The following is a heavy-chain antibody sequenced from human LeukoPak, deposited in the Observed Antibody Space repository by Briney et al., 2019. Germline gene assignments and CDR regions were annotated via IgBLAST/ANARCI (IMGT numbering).Heavy chain of an antibody. D-gene: IGHD2-2*01. J-gene: IGHJ4*02. Sequence: GGSLRLSCAASGFTFSSYAMNWVRQAPGQGLEWVSVISGSGGSSYYADSVKGRFTISRDNSKNTLYLQMNSLRVEDTAVYYCAKDVAYQLPSYFDDWGQGTLVTVSS. V-gene: IGHV3-23*01. CDR3: AKDVAYQLPSYFDD. CDR1: GFTFSSYA. CDR2: ISGSGGSS.